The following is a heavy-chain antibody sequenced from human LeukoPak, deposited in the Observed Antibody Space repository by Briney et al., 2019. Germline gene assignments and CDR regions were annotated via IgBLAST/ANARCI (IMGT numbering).Heavy chain of an antibody. J-gene: IGHJ3*02. CDR3: ARGGGQDAFDI. CDR1: GFTFSSYG. CDR2: ISYDGSNK. Sequence: GGSLGLSCAASGFTFSSYGMHWVRQAPGKGLEWVAVISYDGSNKDYADSVKGRFTISRDNSKNTLYLQMNSLRAEDTAVYYCARGGGQDAFDIWGQGTMVTVSS. V-gene: IGHV3-33*05.